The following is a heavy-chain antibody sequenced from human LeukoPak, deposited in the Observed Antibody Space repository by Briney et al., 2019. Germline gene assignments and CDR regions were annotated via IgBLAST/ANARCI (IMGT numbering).Heavy chain of an antibody. J-gene: IGHJ3*02. V-gene: IGHV3-23*01. CDR1: GFTFSSYA. D-gene: IGHD2-2*01. CDR3: AKRYCSSTTCYWVAFDI. CDR2: ISGSGGST. Sequence: GGSLRLSCAASGFTFSSYAMSWVRQAPGKGLEWVSAISGSGGSTYYADSVKGRFTISRDNSKNTLYLQMNSLRAEDTAIYYCAKRYCSSTTCYWVAFDIWGQGTMVTVSS.